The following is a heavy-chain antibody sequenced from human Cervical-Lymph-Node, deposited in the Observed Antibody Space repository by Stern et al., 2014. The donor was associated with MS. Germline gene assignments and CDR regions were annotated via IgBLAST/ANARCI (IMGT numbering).Heavy chain of an antibody. D-gene: IGHD6-19*01. CDR3: ATPYSSGWSPDH. CDR2: INPNSRDT. Sequence: MQLVESGAEVKKPGASVKVSCKTSGYTFTDFYIHWVRQAPGQGLEWMGRINPNSRDTKFAQRFQGRVTMTRDTSISTAYMELSRLRSDDTAVYYCATPYSSGWSPDHWGQGTLVTVSS. J-gene: IGHJ5*02. V-gene: IGHV1-2*06. CDR1: GYTFTDFY.